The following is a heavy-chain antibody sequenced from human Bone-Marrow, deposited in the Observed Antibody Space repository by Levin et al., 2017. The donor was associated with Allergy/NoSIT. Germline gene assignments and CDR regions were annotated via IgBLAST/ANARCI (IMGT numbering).Heavy chain of an antibody. CDR2: TYYRSKWYN. J-gene: IGHJ4*02. CDR3: ARTVSMREWLAFSRGYYFDY. CDR1: GASVSSNSAA. D-gene: IGHD6-19*01. Sequence: SETLSLTCAISGASVSSNSAAWNWIRQSPSRGLEWLGRTYYRSKWYNDYVVSVKSRITINPDTSKNQFSLQLNSVTPEDTAVYYCARTVSMREWLAFSRGYYFDYWGQGTLVTVSS. V-gene: IGHV6-1*01.